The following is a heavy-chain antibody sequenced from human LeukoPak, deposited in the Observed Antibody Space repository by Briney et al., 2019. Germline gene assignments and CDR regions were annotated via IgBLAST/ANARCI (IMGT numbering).Heavy chain of an antibody. V-gene: IGHV3-74*03. Sequence: PGGSLRLSCAASGFTFSDYWMYWVRQAPGKGLVWVSRIKSDGTGILYADFVEGRFTISRDNAKNALYLQMTSLRDEDTAVYYCVRGQTFDHRGQGILVTVSS. CDR1: GFTFSDYW. D-gene: IGHD3-10*01. J-gene: IGHJ4*02. CDR2: IKSDGTGI. CDR3: VRGQTFDH.